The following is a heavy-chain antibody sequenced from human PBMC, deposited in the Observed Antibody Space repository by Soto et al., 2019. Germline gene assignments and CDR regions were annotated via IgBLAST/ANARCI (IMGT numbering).Heavy chain of an antibody. CDR1: GGSISSYY. J-gene: IGHJ5*02. CDR3: AASSTRPPYNWFDP. V-gene: IGHV4-59*01. Sequence: SETLSLTCTVSGGSISSYYWSWIRQPPGKGLEWIGYIYYSGSTNYNPSLKSRVTILVDTSKNQFSLKLSSVTAADTAVYYCAASSTRPPYNWFDPWGQGTLVTVSS. CDR2: IYYSGST.